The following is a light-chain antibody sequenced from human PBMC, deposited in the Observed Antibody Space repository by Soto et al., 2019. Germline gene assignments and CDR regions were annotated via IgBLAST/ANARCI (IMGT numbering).Light chain of an antibody. CDR1: QSVSRD. Sequence: EIVLTQSPATLSVSPGERATLSCRASQSVSRDSAWYQQKPGQAPRLLIYGASTRATGIPARFSGSGSGTEFTLTISSLQSEDFAIYYCQQYLTSPKTFGQGTKVDI. CDR2: GAS. CDR3: QQYLTSPKT. V-gene: IGKV3-15*01. J-gene: IGKJ1*01.